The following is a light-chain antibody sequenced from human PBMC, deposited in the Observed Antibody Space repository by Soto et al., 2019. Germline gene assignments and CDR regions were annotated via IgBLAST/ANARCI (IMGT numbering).Light chain of an antibody. CDR2: GAS. J-gene: IGKJ1*01. CDR3: QQYNDWPGT. V-gene: IGKV3-15*01. Sequence: ILMTQSPATLFGDSGAGATLSCRCSHSVGSHFAWYPPKPGEAARLLVYGASTRDTGIPARFRGSGSGTEFTLTISSLQSEDFAVYYCQQYNDWPGTFGQGTKVDIK. CDR1: HSVGSH.